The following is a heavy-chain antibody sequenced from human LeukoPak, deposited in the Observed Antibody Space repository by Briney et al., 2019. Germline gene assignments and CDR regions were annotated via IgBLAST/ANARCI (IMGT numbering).Heavy chain of an antibody. CDR3: AKDHVACSSTSSWNWFDP. CDR1: GFTFSSYG. Sequence: GGSLRLSCAASGFTFSSYGMHWVRQAPGKGLEWVAFIRYDGSNKYYADSVKGRFTISRDNSKNTLYLQVNSLRAEDTAVYYCAKDHVACSSTSSWNWFDPWGQGTLVTVSS. CDR2: IRYDGSNK. J-gene: IGHJ5*02. V-gene: IGHV3-30*02. D-gene: IGHD2-2*01.